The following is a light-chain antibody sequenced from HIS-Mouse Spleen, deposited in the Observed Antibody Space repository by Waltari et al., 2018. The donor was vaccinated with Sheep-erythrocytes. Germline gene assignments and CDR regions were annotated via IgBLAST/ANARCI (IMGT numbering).Light chain of an antibody. V-gene: IGLV2-11*01. CDR1: SRAVGGYKY. CDR3: CSYAGSYNYV. CDR2: DVS. J-gene: IGLJ1*01. Sequence: QSALTQPRSVSGSPGQPVTISCTGTSRAVGGYKYVPWYQQHPGKAPKLMIYDVSKRPSGVPDRFSGSKSGNTASLTISGLQAEDEADYYCCSYAGSYNYVFGTGTKVTVL.